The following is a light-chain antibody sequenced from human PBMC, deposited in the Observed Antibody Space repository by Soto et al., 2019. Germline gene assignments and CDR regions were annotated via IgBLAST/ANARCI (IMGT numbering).Light chain of an antibody. CDR3: QHYNSYSEA. V-gene: IGKV1-5*03. J-gene: IGKJ1*01. CDR1: QTISSW. Sequence: DIQMTQSPYTMAGSVGGRVTITCRASQTISSWLAWYQQKPGKSPKPLIYKASTLKSGVPSRFSGSGSGTEFTLTISSLQPDDFATYYCQHYNSYSEAFGQGTKVDIK. CDR2: KAS.